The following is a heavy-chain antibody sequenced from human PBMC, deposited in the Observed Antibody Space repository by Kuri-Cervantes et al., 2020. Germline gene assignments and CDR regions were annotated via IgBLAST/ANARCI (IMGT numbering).Heavy chain of an antibody. CDR3: ASGAALDAFDI. V-gene: IGHV3-21*01. CDR1: GLTFSSYS. J-gene: IGHJ3*02. Sequence: ASGLTFSSYSMNWVRQAPGKGLEWVSSITSTSSKIDYADSVKGRFTISRDNAKNSLYLQVNSLRAEDTAVYYCASGAALDAFDIWGQGTMVTVSS. D-gene: IGHD6-6*01. CDR2: ITSTSSKI.